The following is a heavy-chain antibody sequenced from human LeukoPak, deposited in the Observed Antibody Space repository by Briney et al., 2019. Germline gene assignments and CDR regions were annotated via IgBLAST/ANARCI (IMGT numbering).Heavy chain of an antibody. CDR3: AREGRQDYVYFDP. Sequence: SETLSLTCTVSGGSISSYYWSWIRQPPGKGLEWIGYINYSGSTNYNPSLKSRVTMSVDTSKNQFSLKLSSVTAEDTAMYYCAREGRQDYVYFDPWGQGSLVTVSS. D-gene: IGHD3-9*01. CDR2: INYSGST. CDR1: GGSISSYY. V-gene: IGHV4-59*01. J-gene: IGHJ5*02.